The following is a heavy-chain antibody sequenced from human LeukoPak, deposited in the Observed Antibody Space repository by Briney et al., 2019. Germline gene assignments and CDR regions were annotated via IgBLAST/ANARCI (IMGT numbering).Heavy chain of an antibody. CDR2: ISSNGGST. D-gene: IGHD3-22*01. V-gene: IGHV3-64D*09. CDR1: GFTFSTYF. CDR3: VKDDSYYYDSSGYPH. Sequence: PGGSLRLSCSASGFTFSTYFMHWVRQAPGKGLEYVSAISSNGGSTYYADPVKGRFTISRDNSKNTLYLQMSSLRAEDTAVYHCVKDDSYYYDSSGYPHWGQGTLVTVSS. J-gene: IGHJ4*02.